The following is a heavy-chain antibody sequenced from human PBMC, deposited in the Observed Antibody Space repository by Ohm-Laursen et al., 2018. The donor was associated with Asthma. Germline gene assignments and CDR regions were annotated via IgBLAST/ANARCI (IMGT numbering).Heavy chain of an antibody. V-gene: IGHV3-30-3*01. CDR2: ISYDGSNK. D-gene: IGHD3-22*01. Sequence: SLRLSCSASGFTFSSYAMHWVRQAPGKGLEWVAVISYDGSNKYYADSVKGRFTISRDNSKNTLYLQMNSLRAEDTAVYYCARGPHRLNYYDSGYNWFDPWGQGTLVTVSS. CDR3: ARGPHRLNYYDSGYNWFDP. CDR1: GFTFSSYA. J-gene: IGHJ5*02.